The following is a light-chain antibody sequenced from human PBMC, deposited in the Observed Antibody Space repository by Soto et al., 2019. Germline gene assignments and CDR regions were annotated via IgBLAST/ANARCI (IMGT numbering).Light chain of an antibody. CDR2: SDD. J-gene: IGLJ3*02. CDR1: TSNIGSNT. V-gene: IGLV1-44*01. CDR3: AAWDDSLNGWV. Sequence: QPVLTQPLSASGTPGQRVTISCSGSTSNIGSNTVNWYQQLPGTAPRLLIYSDDQRPSGIPDRFSASKSGTSTSLAISGLQSEDEAGYYCAAWDDSLNGWVFGGGTKLTVL.